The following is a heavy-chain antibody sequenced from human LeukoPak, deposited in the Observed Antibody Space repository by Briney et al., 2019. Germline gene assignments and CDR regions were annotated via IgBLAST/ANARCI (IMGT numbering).Heavy chain of an antibody. CDR2: ISGSGGST. V-gene: IGHV3-23*01. CDR1: KFTFSNYG. D-gene: IGHD3-3*01. CDR3: AKWANYDFWSGYYIGLDY. J-gene: IGHJ4*02. Sequence: GGSLRLSCAASKFTFSNYGMHWVRQAPGKGLEWVSAISGSGGSTYYADSVKGRFTISRDNSKNTLYLQMNSLRAEDTAVYYCAKWANYDFWSGYYIGLDYWGQGTLVTVSS.